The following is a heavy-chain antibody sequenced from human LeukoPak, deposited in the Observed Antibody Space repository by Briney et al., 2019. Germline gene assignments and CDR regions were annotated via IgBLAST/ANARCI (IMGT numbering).Heavy chain of an antibody. D-gene: IGHD3-10*01. V-gene: IGHV3-74*01. CDR2: ISSDGKSV. CDR3: ASASSESYYWALDY. CDR1: GFNIGSYW. J-gene: IGHJ4*02. Sequence: GGSLRLSCAASGFNIGSYWMNWVRQGPGKGLVWVARISSDGKSVSYADSVKGRFTISRDNSKNTLYLQMDSLRAEDTAVYYCASASSESYYWALDYWGQGTLVTVSS.